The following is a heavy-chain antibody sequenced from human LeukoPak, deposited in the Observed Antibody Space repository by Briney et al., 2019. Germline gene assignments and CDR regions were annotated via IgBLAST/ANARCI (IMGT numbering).Heavy chain of an antibody. CDR2: INSDGSIT. Sequence: GGSLRLSCAASGFTFSSYWMHWVRQAPGKGLVWVSRINSDGSITNDADSVKGRFTISRDNAKNTLYVQMNSLRVEDTAVYYCARDTWSCSGGSCYAPDYWGQGTLVTVSS. D-gene: IGHD2-15*01. CDR1: GFTFSSYW. V-gene: IGHV3-74*01. J-gene: IGHJ4*02. CDR3: ARDTWSCSGGSCYAPDY.